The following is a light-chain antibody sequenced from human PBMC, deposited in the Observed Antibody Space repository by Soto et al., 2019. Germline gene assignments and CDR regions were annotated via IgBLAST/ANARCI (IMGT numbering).Light chain of an antibody. CDR3: QSYDGTLSGSYV. Sequence: QSVRTQPPSVSGAPGQRVTISCTGSSSNIGAGYDVRWYQQLPGTAPKLIIYGTTNRPSGVPDRFSGSKSGTSASLAITGLQAEDEADYYCQSYDGTLSGSYVFGVGTKVTVL. CDR2: GTT. CDR1: SSNIGAGYD. V-gene: IGLV1-40*01. J-gene: IGLJ1*01.